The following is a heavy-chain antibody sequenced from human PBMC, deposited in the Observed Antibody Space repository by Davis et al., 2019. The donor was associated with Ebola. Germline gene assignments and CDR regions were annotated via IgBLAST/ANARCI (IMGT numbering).Heavy chain of an antibody. D-gene: IGHD3-3*01. CDR3: AKDGIRFLEWLYYFDY. V-gene: IGHV3-23*01. CDR1: GFTFSSYA. CDR2: ISGSGGTT. Sequence: PGGSLRLSCAASGFTFSSYAMSWVRQAPGKGLEWVSGISGSGGTTYYADSVKGRFTISRDSSKKKLYLEMNSLRAEDTAVYYCAKDGIRFLEWLYYFDYWGQGTLVTVSS. J-gene: IGHJ4*02.